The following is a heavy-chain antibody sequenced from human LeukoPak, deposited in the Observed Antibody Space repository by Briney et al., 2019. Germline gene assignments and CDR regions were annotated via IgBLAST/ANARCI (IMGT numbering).Heavy chain of an antibody. D-gene: IGHD3-22*01. Sequence: GGSLRLSCAASGFTFSSYAMSWVRQAAGKGLEWVSVISDSGGSTYYADSVKGRFTISRDNSKNTLYLQMNSLTAEDTALYHCAKEIGPLDYWGQGTLVTVSS. CDR3: AKEIGPLDY. V-gene: IGHV3-23*01. J-gene: IGHJ4*02. CDR1: GFTFSSYA. CDR2: ISDSGGST.